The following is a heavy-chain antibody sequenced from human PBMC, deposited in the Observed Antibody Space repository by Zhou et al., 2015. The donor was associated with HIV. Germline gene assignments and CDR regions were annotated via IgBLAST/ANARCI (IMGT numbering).Heavy chain of an antibody. J-gene: IGHJ2*01. CDR1: GYTFTAYY. CDR2: IIPVFGTA. Sequence: QVQLVQSGAELKKPGASVKVSCKASGYTFTAYYIHWLRQAPGQGLEWMGGIIPVFGTANYAPKFQGRVTMTADKSTSTAYMDLRSLRSDDTAVYYCARDRGAARPEWRYFDLWGRGTLVTVSS. V-gene: IGHV1-69*06. D-gene: IGHD6-6*01. CDR3: ARDRGAARPEWRYFDL.